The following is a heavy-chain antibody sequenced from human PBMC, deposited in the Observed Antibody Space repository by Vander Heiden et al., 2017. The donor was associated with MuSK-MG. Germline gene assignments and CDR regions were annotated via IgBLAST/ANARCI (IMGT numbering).Heavy chain of an antibody. CDR3: ARDGEIYGDYVGGSY. J-gene: IGHJ4*02. CDR2: ISSSGSTI. V-gene: IGHV3-48*03. CDR1: GFTFSSYE. D-gene: IGHD4-17*01. Sequence: EVQLVESGGGLVQPGGSLRLSCAASGFTFSSYEMNWVRQAPGKGLEWVSYISSSGSTIYYADSVKGRFTISRDNAKNSLYLQMNSLRAEDTAVYYCARDGEIYGDYVGGSYWGQGTLVTVSS.